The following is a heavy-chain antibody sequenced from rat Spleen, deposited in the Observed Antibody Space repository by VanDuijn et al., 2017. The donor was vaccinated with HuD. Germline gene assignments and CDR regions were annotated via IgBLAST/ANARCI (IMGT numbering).Heavy chain of an antibody. CDR3: TTVVQGHGFAY. Sequence: EVQLVESGGGLVQPGRSLKLSCAASGFTFSDYAMNWIRQAPTKGLEWVASISPTGGGNTYYRDSVKGRFTISRENAKDILYLQMDSLRSEDTATYYCTTVVQGHGFAYWGQGTLVTVSS. V-gene: IGHV5S23*01. D-gene: IGHD1-1*01. J-gene: IGHJ3*01. CDR2: ISPTGGGNT. CDR1: GFTFSDYA.